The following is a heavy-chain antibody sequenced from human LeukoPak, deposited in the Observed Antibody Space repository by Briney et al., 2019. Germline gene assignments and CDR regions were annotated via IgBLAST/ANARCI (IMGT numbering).Heavy chain of an antibody. D-gene: IGHD2-21*02. CDR2: INHSGYT. CDR3: TRMTAGHDY. V-gene: IGHV4-34*01. Sequence: SETLSLTCAVSGVSFDDYYWAWVRQTPGKGLEWIGEINHSGYTNDSPSLKSRVTLSIDTSRKQFSLNPRSVTVADAGIYYCTRMTAGHDYWGQGTLVTVSS. J-gene: IGHJ4*02. CDR1: GVSFDDYY.